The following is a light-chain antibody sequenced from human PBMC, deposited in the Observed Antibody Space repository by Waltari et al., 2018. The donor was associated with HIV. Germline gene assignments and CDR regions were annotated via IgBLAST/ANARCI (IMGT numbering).Light chain of an antibody. CDR1: SSDVGGYNY. Sequence: QSALTQPASVSGSPGQSITISCTGTSSDVGGYNYVSWYQQHPGKPPKLMIYDVSNRPSGVSNRFSGSKSGNTASLTISGLQAEDEADYYCSSYTSSSTFWVFGGGTKLTVL. V-gene: IGLV2-14*03. CDR2: DVS. CDR3: SSYTSSSTFWV. J-gene: IGLJ3*02.